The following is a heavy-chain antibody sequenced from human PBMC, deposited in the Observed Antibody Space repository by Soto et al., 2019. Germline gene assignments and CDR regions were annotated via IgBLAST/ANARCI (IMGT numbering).Heavy chain of an antibody. V-gene: IGHV1-3*01. D-gene: IGHD3-10*02. CDR2: INAGNGNT. CDR3: GRDQSGIGYYVDWFDP. Sequence: GASLKVSCKASGYTFNSHAIHWVRQAPGQRPEWLGWINAGNGNTYYSEKFEGRVTFTRDTAATTVNMELTSLTSEDTAIYYCGRDQSGIGYYVDWFDPWGQGTLVTVSS. CDR1: GYTFNSHA. J-gene: IGHJ5*02.